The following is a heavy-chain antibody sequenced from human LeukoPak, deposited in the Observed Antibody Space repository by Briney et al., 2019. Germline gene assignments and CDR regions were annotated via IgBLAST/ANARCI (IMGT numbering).Heavy chain of an antibody. Sequence: GESLKISCQGSGYTFRSYWIAWVRQMPGKGLEWMGIIYPDNSDTAYSPSFEGQVTFSADKSISAAYLQWRSLRASDTAMYYCAKFDNGGYDYASGFDNWGQGTLVTVSA. CDR3: AKFDNGGYDYASGFDN. CDR2: IYPDNSDT. V-gene: IGHV5-51*01. D-gene: IGHD5-12*01. J-gene: IGHJ4*02. CDR1: GYTFRSYW.